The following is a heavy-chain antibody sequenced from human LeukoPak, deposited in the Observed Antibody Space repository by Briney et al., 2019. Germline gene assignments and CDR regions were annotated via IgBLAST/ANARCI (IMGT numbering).Heavy chain of an antibody. CDR1: AYTFTGYY. CDR3: TSGGPDGSDY. Sequence: ASVKVSCKASAYTFTGYYMHWVRQAPGQGLEWMGWINPNSGDTNYAQKFQGRVTMTRDTSISTAYMELSRLRSDDTAVYYCTSGGPDGSDYWGQGTLVTVSS. D-gene: IGHD2-15*01. CDR2: INPNSGDT. J-gene: IGHJ4*02. V-gene: IGHV1-2*02.